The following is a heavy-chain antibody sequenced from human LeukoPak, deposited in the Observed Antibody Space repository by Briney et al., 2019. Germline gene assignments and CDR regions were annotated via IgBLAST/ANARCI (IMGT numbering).Heavy chain of an antibody. V-gene: IGHV1-46*01. D-gene: IGHD3-22*01. CDR2: TNPSGGST. Sequence: ASVKVSCTASGYTFTSYYMHWVRQAPGQGLEWMGITNPSGGSTSYAQKFQGRVTMTRDTSTSTVYMELSSLRSEDTAVCYCARASSSGNFDYWGQGTLVTVSS. CDR1: GYTFTSYY. J-gene: IGHJ4*02. CDR3: ARASSSGNFDY.